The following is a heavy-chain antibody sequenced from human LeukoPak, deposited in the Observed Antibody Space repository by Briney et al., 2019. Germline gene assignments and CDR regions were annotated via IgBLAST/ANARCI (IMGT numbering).Heavy chain of an antibody. Sequence: GSLRLSCAASGFTFSSYKMNWVRQAPGKGLEWVSNISSSSSYIYYADSVKGRFTISRDNAKNSLYLQMNSLRDVDTAVYYCARGTVPGVFDYWGKGTLVTVSS. J-gene: IGHJ4*02. CDR2: ISSSSSYI. D-gene: IGHD6-19*01. CDR1: GFTFSSYK. V-gene: IGHV3-21*01. CDR3: ARGTVPGVFDY.